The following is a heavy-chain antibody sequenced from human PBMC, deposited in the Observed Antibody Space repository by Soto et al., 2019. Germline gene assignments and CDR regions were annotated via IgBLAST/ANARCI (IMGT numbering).Heavy chain of an antibody. CDR2: IIPIFGTP. D-gene: IGHD3-10*01. V-gene: IGHV1-69*01. CDR1: GGIFSTYA. J-gene: IGHJ4*02. CDR3: ARDRDDYGSGNYYNRIDF. Sequence: QVQLVQSGAEVKKPGSSVKVSCKASGGIFSTYAISWLRQAPGQGLEWMGGIIPIFGTPNYAQRFQGRVTITADESTTKSYMEVSRLKSEDTAVYYCARDRDDYGSGNYYNRIDFWGQGTLVTVSS.